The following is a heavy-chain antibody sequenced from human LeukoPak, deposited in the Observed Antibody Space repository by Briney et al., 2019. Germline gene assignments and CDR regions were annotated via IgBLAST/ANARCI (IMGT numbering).Heavy chain of an antibody. V-gene: IGHV1-18*01. D-gene: IGHD6-13*01. CDR3: ARAFSSSWPYYYYYGMDV. Sequence: GASVKVSCKASGYTFTSYGISWVRQAPGQGLEWMGWISAYNGNTNYAQKLQGRVTMTTDTSTSTAYMELRSLRSDDTAVYYCARAFSSSWPYYYYYGMDVWGQGTTVTVSS. J-gene: IGHJ6*02. CDR1: GYTFTSYG. CDR2: ISAYNGNT.